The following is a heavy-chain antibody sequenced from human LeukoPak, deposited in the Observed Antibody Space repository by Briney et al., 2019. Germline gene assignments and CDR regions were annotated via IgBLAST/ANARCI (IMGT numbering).Heavy chain of an antibody. CDR2: ISGSGGST. D-gene: IGHD4-17*01. J-gene: IGHJ4*02. Sequence: PGGSLRLSCAASGFTFSSYAMSWVRQAPGKGLEWVSAISGSGGSTYYADSVKGRFTISRDNSKNTLYLQMNSLRAEDTAVYYCANVYGDYNDYFDYWGQGTLVTVSS. V-gene: IGHV3-23*01. CDR3: ANVYGDYNDYFDY. CDR1: GFTFSSYA.